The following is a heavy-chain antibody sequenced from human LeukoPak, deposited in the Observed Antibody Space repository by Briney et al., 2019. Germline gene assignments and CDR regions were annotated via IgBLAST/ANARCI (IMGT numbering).Heavy chain of an antibody. J-gene: IGHJ4*02. CDR3: AKPVHFAYEPYDS. CDR1: GFTFSSYG. CDR2: IRYDGSNK. V-gene: IGHV3-30*02. Sequence: PGGSLRLSCAASGFTFSSYGMHWVRQAPGKGLEWVAFIRYDGSNKYYADSVKGRFSISRDNSKNTLYLQMSSLRAADTAVYYCAKPVHFAYEPYDSWGQGILVTVSS. D-gene: IGHD5-12*01.